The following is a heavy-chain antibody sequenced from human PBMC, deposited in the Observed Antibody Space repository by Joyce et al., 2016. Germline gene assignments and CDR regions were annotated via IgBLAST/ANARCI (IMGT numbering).Heavy chain of an antibody. CDR2: IYFDGSNN. CDR3: AREKEGSTSQSLDF. CDR1: GFTFGGFG. V-gene: IGHV3-33*01. D-gene: IGHD6-13*01. J-gene: IGHJ4*02. Sequence: QVQLVESGGGVVQPGRSLRLSCAASGFTFGGFGMHWVRQPPGRGLEWVDIIYFDGSNNYYAESVKGRFTISRDNSKNTLFLQMNSLRAADTAVYYCAREKEGSTSQSLDFWGQGTMVIVSS.